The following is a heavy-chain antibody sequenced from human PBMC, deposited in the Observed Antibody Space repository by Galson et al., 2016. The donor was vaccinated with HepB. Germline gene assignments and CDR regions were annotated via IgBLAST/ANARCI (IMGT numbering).Heavy chain of an antibody. CDR1: GFTFHDYA. CDR2: INSDDSSA. D-gene: IGHD2-2*01. Sequence: SLRLSCAASGFTFHDYAMHWVRQAPGKGLVWVSRINSDDSSASYADSVKGRFTISRDNAKNTLFLQMNSLRAEDTAVYYCARGGLFCVGTSCRRQFPLPDPLDYWGQ. J-gene: IGHJ4*02. CDR3: ARGGLFCVGTSCRRQFPLPDPLDY. V-gene: IGHV3-74*01.